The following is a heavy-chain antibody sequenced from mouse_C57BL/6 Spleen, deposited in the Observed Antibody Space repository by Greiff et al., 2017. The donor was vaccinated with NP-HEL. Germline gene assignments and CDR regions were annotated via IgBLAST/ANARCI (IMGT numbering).Heavy chain of an antibody. CDR2: IDPSDSYT. CDR3: ARTNLRYFDY. Sequence: QVQLQQPGAELVMPGASVKLSCKASGYTFTSYWMHWVKQRPGQGLEWIGEIDPSDSYTNYNQKFKGKSTLTVDKSSSTAYMQLSSLTSEDSAVYYCARTNLRYFDYWGQGTTLTVSS. V-gene: IGHV1-69*01. CDR1: GYTFTSYW. J-gene: IGHJ2*01.